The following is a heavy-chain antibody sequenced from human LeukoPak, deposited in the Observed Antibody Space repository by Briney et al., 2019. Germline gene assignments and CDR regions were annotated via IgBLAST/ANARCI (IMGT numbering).Heavy chain of an antibody. CDR2: IKQEGSEK. Sequence: GGSLRLSCAASGFTFSSYWMSWVRQAPGKGLEWVANIKQEGSEKYYVDSVKGRFTISRDNAKNSLYLQMNSLRAEDTAVYYCARELDGTSGWSVYFDYWGQGTLVTVSS. J-gene: IGHJ4*02. V-gene: IGHV3-7*01. CDR3: ARELDGTSGWSVYFDY. CDR1: GFTFSSYW. D-gene: IGHD6-19*01.